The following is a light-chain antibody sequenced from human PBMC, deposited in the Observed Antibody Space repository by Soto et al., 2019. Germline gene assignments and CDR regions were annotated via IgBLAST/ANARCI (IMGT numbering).Light chain of an antibody. V-gene: IGKV3D-15*01. CDR1: QSDGSN. CDR2: ASV. Sequence: EIVLTQSPGSLSLSPGERATLSCKTSQSDGSNFVAWYQQKPGQAPRLLIYASVNRATGIPDRFSGSASGTDFTLTISSLQSEDFAVYYCQQYNNWPRTFGQGTKVDIK. CDR3: QQYNNWPRT. J-gene: IGKJ1*01.